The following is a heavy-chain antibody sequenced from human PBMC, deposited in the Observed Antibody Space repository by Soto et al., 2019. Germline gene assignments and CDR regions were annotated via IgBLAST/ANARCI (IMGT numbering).Heavy chain of an antibody. V-gene: IGHV3-30-3*01. CDR2: ISHDGSNK. CDR3: AREYGDYVPFDY. J-gene: IGHJ4*02. D-gene: IGHD4-17*01. CDR1: GFTFSSYA. Sequence: QVQLVESGGGVVQPGRSLRLSCAASGFTFSSYAMHWVRQAPGKGLEWVAVISHDGSNKYYADSVKGRFTISRDNSKNTLYLQMNSLRAEDTAVYYCAREYGDYVPFDYWGQGTLVTVSS.